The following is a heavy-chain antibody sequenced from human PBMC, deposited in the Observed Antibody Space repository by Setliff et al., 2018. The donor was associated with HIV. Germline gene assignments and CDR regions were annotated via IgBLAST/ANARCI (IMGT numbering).Heavy chain of an antibody. CDR2: IFYTGST. D-gene: IGHD3-10*01. Sequence: SETLSLTCSVSGVSTSSSTYYWGWIRQPPGKGLEWVGYIFYTGSTYYNPSLKSRVTISVDTSKNQFSLKLSSVTAADTAVYYCARLRVEASMVYYFEYWGQGTLVTVSS. CDR3: ARLRVEASMVYYFEY. CDR1: GVSTSSSTYY. J-gene: IGHJ4*02. V-gene: IGHV4-39*07.